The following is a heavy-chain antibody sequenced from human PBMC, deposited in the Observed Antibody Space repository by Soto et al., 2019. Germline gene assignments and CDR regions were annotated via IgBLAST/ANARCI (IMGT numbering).Heavy chain of an antibody. CDR1: GGTFSSYA. Sequence: QVQLVQSGAEVKKPGSSVKVSCKASGGTFSSYAISWVRQAPGQGLEWLGGIIPIFGTANYAQKFQGRVTITADESTSTDYMEVSRLRSEDTAVYYCARAPTVTPHGVTKDVWGQGTTVTVSS. CDR2: IIPIFGTA. J-gene: IGHJ6*02. CDR3: ARAPTVTPHGVTKDV. D-gene: IGHD4-4*01. V-gene: IGHV1-69*12.